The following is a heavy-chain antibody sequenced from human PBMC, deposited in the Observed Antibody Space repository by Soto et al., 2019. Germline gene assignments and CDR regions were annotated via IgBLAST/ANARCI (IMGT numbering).Heavy chain of an antibody. CDR3: AAGEASSRNLAPYYLDF. CDR2: IHYSGTT. CDR1: GGSISSGDYY. V-gene: IGHV4-61*08. D-gene: IGHD6-13*01. J-gene: IGHJ4*02. Sequence: SETLSLTCTVSGGSISSGDYYWTWIRQPPGKGLEWIGYIHYSGTTSFFPSYNPSLRSRVTISEDTSKNQFSLKLLSVTTADTAVYFCAAGEASSRNLAPYYLDFWGQGTLVTVSS.